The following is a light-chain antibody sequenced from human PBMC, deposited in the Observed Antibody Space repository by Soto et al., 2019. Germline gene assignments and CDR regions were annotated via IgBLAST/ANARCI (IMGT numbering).Light chain of an antibody. CDR1: QSVSSSY. V-gene: IGKV3-20*01. CDR3: QQYGSLPTT. CDR2: GAS. J-gene: IGKJ1*01. Sequence: IVMTQSPATLPVSPGERATLSCRASQSVSSSYLAWYQQKPGQAPRLLIYGASSRATGIPDRFSGSGSGTDFTLTISRLEPEDFAVYYCQQYGSLPTTFGQGTKVDIK.